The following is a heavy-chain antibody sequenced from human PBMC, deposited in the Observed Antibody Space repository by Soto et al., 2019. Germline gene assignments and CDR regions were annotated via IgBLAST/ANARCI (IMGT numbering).Heavy chain of an antibody. CDR2: ISHDGSNT. CDR3: AKDTYYYSSSGCYVFDY. J-gene: IGHJ4*02. CDR1: RFTFSTYG. Sequence: QVQLVESGGGVVQPGMSLRLSCAASRFTFSTYGIHWVRQAPGKGLDWVAVISHDGSNTNYADSVKGRFTISRDNSKNTVYLQMNSLRAEDTAVYYCAKDTYYYSSSGCYVFDYWGQGTLVTVSS. D-gene: IGHD3-22*01. V-gene: IGHV3-30*18.